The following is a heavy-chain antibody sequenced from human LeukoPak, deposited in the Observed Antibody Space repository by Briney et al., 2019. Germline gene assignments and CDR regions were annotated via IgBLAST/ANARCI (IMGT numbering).Heavy chain of an antibody. D-gene: IGHD6-19*01. CDR3: ARARSGWTRLSIFDY. CDR1: GGSFSGYY. Sequence: PSETLSLTCAVYGGSFSGYYWSWIRQPPGKGLEWIREINHSGSTNYNPSLKSRVTISVDTSKNQFSLKLSSVTAADTAVYYCARARSGWTRLSIFDYWGQGTLVTVSS. V-gene: IGHV4-34*01. CDR2: INHSGST. J-gene: IGHJ4*02.